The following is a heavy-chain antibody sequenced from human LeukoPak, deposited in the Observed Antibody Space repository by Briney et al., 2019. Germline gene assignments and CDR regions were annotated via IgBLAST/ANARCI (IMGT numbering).Heavy chain of an antibody. J-gene: IGHJ4*02. CDR1: GFAFSSYS. Sequence: GGSLRLSCAASGFAFSSYSMNWVRQAPGKGLEWVSSISSSSSYIYYADSVKGRFTISRDNAKNPLYLQMNSLRAEDTAVYYCARAVNPTYYYDSSGSDFDYWGQGTLVTVSS. V-gene: IGHV3-21*01. CDR2: ISSSSSYI. D-gene: IGHD3-22*01. CDR3: ARAVNPTYYYDSSGSDFDY.